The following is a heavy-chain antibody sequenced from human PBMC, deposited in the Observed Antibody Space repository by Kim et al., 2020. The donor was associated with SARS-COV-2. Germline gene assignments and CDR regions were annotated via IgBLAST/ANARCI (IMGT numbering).Heavy chain of an antibody. D-gene: IGHD6-13*01. V-gene: IGHV2-70*01. CDR3: ARTWYSSSFDY. Sequence: DKYYSTSLKTRLTISKDTSKNQVVLTMTNMDPVDTATYYCARTWYSSSFDYWGQGTLVTVSS. CDR2: DK. J-gene: IGHJ4*02.